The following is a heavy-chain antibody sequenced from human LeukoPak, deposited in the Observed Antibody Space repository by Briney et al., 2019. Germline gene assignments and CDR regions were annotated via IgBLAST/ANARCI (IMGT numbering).Heavy chain of an antibody. CDR2: ILSGGDVF. D-gene: IGHD4-17*01. CDR1: GFSFSSFA. Sequence: PGGSLRLSCAASGFSFSSFAMMWVRQAPGMGLELISAILSGGDVFFYGDSVRGRFTISRDDSTNTLFLQMNNLRADDSAVYCCARDPNGNYVGAFEMWGPGTTVTVSS. V-gene: IGHV3-23*01. CDR3: ARDPNGNYVGAFEM. J-gene: IGHJ3*02.